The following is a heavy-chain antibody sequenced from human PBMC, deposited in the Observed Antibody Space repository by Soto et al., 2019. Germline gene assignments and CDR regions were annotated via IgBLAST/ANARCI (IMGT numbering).Heavy chain of an antibody. D-gene: IGHD6-13*01. CDR2: IYYSGST. CDR1: GGSISSYY. V-gene: IGHV4-59*01. CDR3: ARDEMAVSSSWTYEAYYYYGMDV. Sequence: SETLSLTCTVSGGSISSYYWSWIRQPPGKGLEWIGYIYYSGSTNYNPSLKSRVTISVDTSKNQFSLKLSSVTAADTAVYYCARDEMAVSSSWTYEAYYYYGMDVWGQGTTVTVSS. J-gene: IGHJ6*02.